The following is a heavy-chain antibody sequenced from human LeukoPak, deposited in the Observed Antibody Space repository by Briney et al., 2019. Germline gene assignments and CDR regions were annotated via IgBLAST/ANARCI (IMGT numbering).Heavy chain of an antibody. CDR2: IHYSGSI. CDR1: GYSISTSNW. V-gene: IGHV4-28*03. Sequence: SDTLSLTCAVSGYSISTSNWWGWIRQPPGKGLEWIGYIHYSGSISYKSSLKGRVTMSVDTSKNQFSLTLSSVTAADTAVYYCARDYNRNDFYGDYRFFHHWGQGTLVTVSS. D-gene: IGHD4-17*01. CDR3: ARDYNRNDFYGDYRFFHH. J-gene: IGHJ1*01.